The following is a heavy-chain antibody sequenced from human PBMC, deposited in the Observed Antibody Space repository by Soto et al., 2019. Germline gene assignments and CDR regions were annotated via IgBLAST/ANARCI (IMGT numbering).Heavy chain of an antibody. CDR1: GGSISSSNW. CDR2: IYHSGST. V-gene: IGHV4-4*02. CDR3: AREGGYYDILTGYYKLYGMDV. J-gene: IGHJ6*02. D-gene: IGHD3-9*01. Sequence: PSETLSLTCAVSGGSISSSNWWSWVRQPPGKGLEWIGEIYHSGSTNYNPSLKSRVTISVDKSKNQFSLKLSSVTAADTAVYYCAREGGYYDILTGYYKLYGMDVWGQGTTVTVSS.